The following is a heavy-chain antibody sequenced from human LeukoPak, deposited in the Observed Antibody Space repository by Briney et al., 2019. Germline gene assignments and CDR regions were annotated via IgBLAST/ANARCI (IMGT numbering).Heavy chain of an antibody. Sequence: GGSLRLSCAASGFTFSSYSMNWVRQAPEKGLEWVSSISSSSSYIYYADSVKGRFTISRDNAKNSLYLQMNSLRAEDTAVYYCARIRFQWLAPYYFDYWGQGTLVTVSS. CDR1: GFTFSSYS. V-gene: IGHV3-21*01. J-gene: IGHJ4*02. D-gene: IGHD6-19*01. CDR2: ISSSSSYI. CDR3: ARIRFQWLAPYYFDY.